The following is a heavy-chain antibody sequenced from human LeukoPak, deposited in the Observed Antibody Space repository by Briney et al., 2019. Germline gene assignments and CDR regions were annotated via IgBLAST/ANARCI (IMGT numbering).Heavy chain of an antibody. Sequence: ASVKVSCKASGYTFTGYYMHWVRQAPGQGLEWMGWINPNSGGTNYTQNFQGRVTMTTDTSTDTAYMELRSLRSDDTAVYYCARDGLSYTNPNNWFDPWGQGTLVTVSS. D-gene: IGHD2-2*02. CDR3: ARDGLSYTNPNNWFDP. V-gene: IGHV1-2*02. J-gene: IGHJ5*02. CDR1: GYTFTGYY. CDR2: INPNSGGT.